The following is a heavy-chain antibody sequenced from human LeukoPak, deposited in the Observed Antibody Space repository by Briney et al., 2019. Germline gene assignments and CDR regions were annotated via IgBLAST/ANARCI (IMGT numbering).Heavy chain of an antibody. J-gene: IGHJ4*02. V-gene: IGHV3-23*01. CDR3: ANLYSDNEVH. CDR1: GFTLRNHA. Sequence: PGGSLRLSCAVSGFTLRNHAMHWVRRAPGKGLEWVSAISGSGDTFYADSVKGRFTISRDNSKNTLYPQMNSLRAEDSALYYCANLYSDNEVHWGQGTLVTVSS. CDR2: ISGSGDT. D-gene: IGHD3-16*01.